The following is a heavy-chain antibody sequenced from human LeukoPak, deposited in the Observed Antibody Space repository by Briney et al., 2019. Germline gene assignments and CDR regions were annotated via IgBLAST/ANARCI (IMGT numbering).Heavy chain of an antibody. D-gene: IGHD6-13*01. J-gene: IGHJ3*02. V-gene: IGHV3-53*01. Sequence: HPGGSLRLSCAASGFTVSSSYVSWVRQAPGKGLEWVSVIYSGGITYYADSVKGRFTFSRDNSKNTLYLQMNSLRVDDTAVYYCARDGPGRYSSSWHGGAFDIWGQGTMLSVSS. CDR3: ARDGPGRYSSSWHGGAFDI. CDR2: IYSGGIT. CDR1: GFTVSSSY.